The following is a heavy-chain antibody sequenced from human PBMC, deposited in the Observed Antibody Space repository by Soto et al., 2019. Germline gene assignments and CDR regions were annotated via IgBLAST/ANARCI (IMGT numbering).Heavy chain of an antibody. J-gene: IGHJ4*01. CDR3: TTDSYSTIIIVRFDY. Sequence: GSLRLSCASSGFTFSNAWINWVRQAPGTGLEWVGRIKSKTDGGTTDYAEPVKGRFAISRDDSNNMVYLQMNSLKIEDTAVYYCTTDSYSTIIIVRFDYWGHGTLVTVSS. CDR2: IKSKTDGGTT. V-gene: IGHV3-15*07. D-gene: IGHD3-22*01. CDR1: GFTFSNAW.